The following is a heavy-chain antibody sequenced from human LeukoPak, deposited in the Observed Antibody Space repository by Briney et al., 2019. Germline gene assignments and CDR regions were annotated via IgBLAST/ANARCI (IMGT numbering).Heavy chain of an antibody. J-gene: IGHJ4*02. Sequence: PGGSLRLSFAAPGFTFRGYPWSWFRQAPGKGLEGVSPMSVDGGNTCYAGPCKGRFSITRNNSKNTLYLQMTSLRAEDTSVYYCARTAGSSWFYYQDYGGQETVVTV. CDR2: MSVDGGNT. CDR3: ARTAGSSWFYYQDY. D-gene: IGHD6-13*01. CDR1: GFTFRGYP. V-gene: IGHV3-23*01.